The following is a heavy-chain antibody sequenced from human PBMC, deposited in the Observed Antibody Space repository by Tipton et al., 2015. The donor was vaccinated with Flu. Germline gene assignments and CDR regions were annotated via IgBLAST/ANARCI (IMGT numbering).Heavy chain of an antibody. D-gene: IGHD4-17*01. CDR2: IKQDGSAK. J-gene: IGHJ4*02. V-gene: IGHV3-7*04. CDR3: ARGTSTVTTKDYFDY. Sequence: SLRLSCAASGFTFSSYWMSWVRQAPGRGLEWVANIKQDGSAKDYVDSVEGRFTISRDNTKNSLYLQMNSLRAEDTAVYYCARGTSTVTTKDYFDYWGQGTLVTVSS. CDR1: GFTFSSYW.